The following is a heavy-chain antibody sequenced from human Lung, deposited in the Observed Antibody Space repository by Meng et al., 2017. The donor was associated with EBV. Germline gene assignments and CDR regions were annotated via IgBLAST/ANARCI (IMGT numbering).Heavy chain of an antibody. Sequence: QLVQSGSVLKKPGASVQVSRRASGYSLRSYAVNWLRQAPERGREWMGWINPSTAHPTYAQDFTGRFVFSLDISVNTAYLQINSLKAEDTAIYYCVRDVPDGDISLFDSWGQGTLVTVSS. CDR2: INPSTAHP. CDR1: GYSLRSYA. J-gene: IGHJ4*02. V-gene: IGHV7-4-1*02. D-gene: IGHD2-21*02. CDR3: VRDVPDGDISLFDS.